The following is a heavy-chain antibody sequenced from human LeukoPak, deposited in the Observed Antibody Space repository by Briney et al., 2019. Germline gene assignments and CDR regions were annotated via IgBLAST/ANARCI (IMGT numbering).Heavy chain of an antibody. CDR2: IIVGSGAT. CDR1: GFTSTNFA. CDR3: AADLSNPRMGASYLDS. Sequence: SVKVSCKASGFTSTNFAVQWVRQARGQRLEWIGWIIVGSGATKCAQDFQERVTITRDLSTSILYMELRSLTSEDTAVYYCAADLSNPRMGASYLDSWGQGTLVTVSS. V-gene: IGHV1-58*01. D-gene: IGHD3-16*01. J-gene: IGHJ4*02.